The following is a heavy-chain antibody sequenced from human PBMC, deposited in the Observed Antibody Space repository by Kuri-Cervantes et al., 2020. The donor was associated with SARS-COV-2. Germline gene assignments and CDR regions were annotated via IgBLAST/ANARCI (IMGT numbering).Heavy chain of an antibody. Sequence: GGSLRLSCAASGFTFSSYAMSWVRQAPGKGPEWVSAISGSGGSTYYADSVKGRFTISRDNSKNTLYLQMNSLRAEDTAVYYCARGLTKWVPAYIDPWGQGTLVTVSS. CDR1: GFTFSSYA. CDR2: ISGSGGST. J-gene: IGHJ5*02. V-gene: IGHV3-23*01. CDR3: ARGLTKWVPAYIDP. D-gene: IGHD2-2*01.